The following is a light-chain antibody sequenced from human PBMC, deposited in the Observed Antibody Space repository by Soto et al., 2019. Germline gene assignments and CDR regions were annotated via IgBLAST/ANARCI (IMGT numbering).Light chain of an antibody. Sequence: QSVLTQSPSASASLGASVRLTCTLTSGHSNYAIAWHQQQPEKGPRYLMKLNGDGSHSKGDGIPDRFSGSSSGAERYLTISSLQSEDEADYYCQTWGTGFRVFGGGTKLTVL. CDR1: SGHSNYA. V-gene: IGLV4-69*01. CDR2: LNGDGSH. CDR3: QTWGTGFRV. J-gene: IGLJ3*02.